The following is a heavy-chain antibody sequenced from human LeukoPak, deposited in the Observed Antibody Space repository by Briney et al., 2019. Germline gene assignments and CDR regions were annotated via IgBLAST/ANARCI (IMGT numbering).Heavy chain of an antibody. CDR2: MSYDGNNR. V-gene: IGHV3-30*18. J-gene: IGHJ3*02. CDR3: AKERVRGVIFDAFDI. CDR1: GFTFSSYP. Sequence: GGSLRLSCLASGFTFSSYPMHWVRQAPGKGLEWVAVMSYDGNNRYYTDSVMGRFTISRDNSKNTVYLQMNSLRAEDTAVYYCAKERVRGVIFDAFDIWGQGTMVTVSS. D-gene: IGHD3-10*01.